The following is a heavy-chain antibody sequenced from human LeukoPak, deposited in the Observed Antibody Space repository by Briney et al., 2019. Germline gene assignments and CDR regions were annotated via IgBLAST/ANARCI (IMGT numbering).Heavy chain of an antibody. CDR1: GFTFSSYA. CDR3: AKTGQYYGSGSRRPIYYYYMDV. V-gene: IGHV3-30*18. D-gene: IGHD3-10*01. Sequence: GGSLRLSCAASGFTFSSYAMSWVRQAPGKGLEWVAVISYDGSNKYYADSVKGRFTISRDNSKNTLYLQMNSLRAEDTAVYYCAKTGQYYGSGSRRPIYYYYMDVWGKGTTVTVSS. J-gene: IGHJ6*03. CDR2: ISYDGSNK.